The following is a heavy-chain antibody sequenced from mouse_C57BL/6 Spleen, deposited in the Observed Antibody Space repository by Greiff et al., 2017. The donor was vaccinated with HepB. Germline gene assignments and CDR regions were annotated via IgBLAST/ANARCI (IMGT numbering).Heavy chain of an antibody. CDR1: GYTFTDYY. D-gene: IGHD1-1*01. CDR2: IYPYNGGN. CDR3: ARRYGSHRHYFDY. J-gene: IGHJ2*01. Sequence: EVQLQQSGPELVKPGASVKMSCKASGYTFTDYYMHWVKQSHGKSLEWIGYIYPYNGGNGYNQKFKGKATLTVAKSSSTADMELRSLTSEDSAVYYCARRYGSHRHYFDYWGQGTTLTVSS. V-gene: IGHV1-34*01.